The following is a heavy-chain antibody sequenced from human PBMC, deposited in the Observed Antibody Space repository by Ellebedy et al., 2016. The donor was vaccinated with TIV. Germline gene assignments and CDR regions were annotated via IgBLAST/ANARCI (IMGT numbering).Heavy chain of an antibody. CDR2: INPNSGGT. J-gene: IGHJ4*02. D-gene: IGHD6-19*01. V-gene: IGHV1-2*02. Sequence: AASVKVSCKASGYTFTGYYMHWVRQAPGQGLEWMGWINPNSGGTNYAQKFQGRVTMTRDTSISTAYMELSRLRSDDTAVYYCARGSGWYNFGLDYWGQGTLVTVSS. CDR1: GYTFTGYY. CDR3: ARGSGWYNFGLDY.